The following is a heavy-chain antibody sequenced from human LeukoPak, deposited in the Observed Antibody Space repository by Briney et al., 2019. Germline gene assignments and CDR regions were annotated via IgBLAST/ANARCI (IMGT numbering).Heavy chain of an antibody. Sequence: GGSLRLSCVASGFTFSSYAIHWVRQAPGKGLEWVAVISYDGSNKYYADSVKGRFTFSRDNSKNTLYLQMNSLRTEDTAVYYCARDRYCSGGGCPDYYYGMDVWGQGATVTVSS. CDR2: ISYDGSNK. CDR1: GFTFSSYA. J-gene: IGHJ6*02. CDR3: ARDRYCSGGGCPDYYYGMDV. V-gene: IGHV3-30*04. D-gene: IGHD2-15*01.